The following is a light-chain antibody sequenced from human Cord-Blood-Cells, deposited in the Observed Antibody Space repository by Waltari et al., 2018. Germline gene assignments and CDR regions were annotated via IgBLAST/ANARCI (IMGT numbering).Light chain of an antibody. CDR1: SRDVGGYNY. J-gene: IGLJ3*02. CDR2: DVS. V-gene: IGLV2-14*01. CDR3: SSYTSSSTWV. Sequence: QSALTQPASVSGSPGQSTTISCTGTSRDVGGYNYVSWYQQHPGKAPKLMIYDVSNRPSGVSNRCSGSKSGNTASRTISGLQAEDEADYYCSSYTSSSTWVFGGGTNLTVL.